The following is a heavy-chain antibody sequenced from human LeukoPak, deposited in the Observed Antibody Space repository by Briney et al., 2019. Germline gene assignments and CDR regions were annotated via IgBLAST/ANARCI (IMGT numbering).Heavy chain of an antibody. D-gene: IGHD2-2*01. J-gene: IGHJ5*02. Sequence: GGSLRLSCAASGFTFSSYAMSWVRHAPGKGLEWVSAISGSGGSTYYADSVKGRFTISRDNSKNTLYLQMNSLRAEDTAVYYCAKDGYCSSTSCYLNWFDPWGQGTLVTVSS. CDR2: ISGSGGST. CDR3: AKDGYCSSTSCYLNWFDP. CDR1: GFTFSSYA. V-gene: IGHV3-23*01.